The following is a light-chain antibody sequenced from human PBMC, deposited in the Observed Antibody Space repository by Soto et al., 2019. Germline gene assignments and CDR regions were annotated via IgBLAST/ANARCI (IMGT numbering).Light chain of an antibody. J-gene: IGKJ1*01. CDR1: QGSRSY. Sequence: DIPLTQSPSFLSASVGDRVTITCRASQGSRSYLAWYQQKPGKAPKLLIYAASTLQSGVPSRVRGGGYGTAFTVTISSLPPEDFEAYYGQQLNSYPWTFGQGVKVEIK. CDR2: AAS. CDR3: QQLNSYPWT. V-gene: IGKV1-9*01.